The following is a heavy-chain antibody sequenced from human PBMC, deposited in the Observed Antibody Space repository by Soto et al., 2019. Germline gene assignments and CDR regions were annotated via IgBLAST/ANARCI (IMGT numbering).Heavy chain of an antibody. D-gene: IGHD3-3*01. V-gene: IGHV4-61*01. CDR1: GDSVSSDSYY. J-gene: IGHJ5*02. Sequence: SETLSLTCTVSGDSVSSDSYYWSWIRQPPGKGLEWIGYIDHRGSTTYNPSLQSRVTMSINTSENQFSLKLRSVTAADTAIYYCAREGGVLRLSNWLDPWGQGILVT. CDR3: AREGGVLRLSNWLDP. CDR2: IDHRGST.